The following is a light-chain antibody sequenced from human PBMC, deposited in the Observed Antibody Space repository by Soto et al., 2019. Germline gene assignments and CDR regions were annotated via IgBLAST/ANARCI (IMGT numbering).Light chain of an antibody. V-gene: IGKV3D-7*01. CDR1: QSVSSRY. Sequence: ASQSVSSRYLAWYQQKPGQAPRLLIYGASIRATGIPDRFSGSGSGTDFTLTISSLQAEDVAVYYCQQYYSTPFTFGPGTKVDI. CDR3: QQYYSTPFT. CDR2: GAS. J-gene: IGKJ3*01.